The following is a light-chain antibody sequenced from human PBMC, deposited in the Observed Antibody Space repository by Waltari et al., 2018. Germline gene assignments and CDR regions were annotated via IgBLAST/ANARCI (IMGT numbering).Light chain of an antibody. Sequence: QSALTQPRSVSGSPGQSVTISCTGTSSDVGGYNYVSWYQHHPGKAPKLMIYNGSKRPSGVPDRFSGSKSGNTASLTISGLQAEDEAEYYCCSYAGSYVFGTGTKVTVL. CDR3: CSYAGSYV. CDR2: NGS. CDR1: SSDVGGYNY. J-gene: IGLJ1*01. V-gene: IGLV2-11*01.